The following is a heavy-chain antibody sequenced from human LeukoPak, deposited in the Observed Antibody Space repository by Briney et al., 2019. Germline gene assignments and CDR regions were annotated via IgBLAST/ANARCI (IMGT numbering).Heavy chain of an antibody. Sequence: GGSLRLSCAASGFTFSSYAMSWVRQAPGKGLEWVSAIRGSGGSTYYADSVKGRFTISRDNSKNTLYLQMNSLRAEDTAVYYCAKEPGQDDYGDKDAFDIWGQGTMVTVSS. J-gene: IGHJ3*02. CDR2: IRGSGGST. CDR3: AKEPGQDDYGDKDAFDI. V-gene: IGHV3-23*01. D-gene: IGHD4-17*01. CDR1: GFTFSSYA.